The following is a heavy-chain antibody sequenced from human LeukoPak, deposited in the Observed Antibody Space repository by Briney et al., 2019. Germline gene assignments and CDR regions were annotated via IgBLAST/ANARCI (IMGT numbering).Heavy chain of an antibody. D-gene: IGHD6-6*01. CDR1: GGSISSGSYD. V-gene: IGHV4-61*02. CDR2: IYTSGST. J-gene: IGHJ6*02. Sequence: SETLSLTCTVSGGSISSGSYDWRWIRQPAGKGLEWIGRIYTSGSTNYNPSLKSRVTISVDTSKNQFSLKLSSVTAADTAVYYCARGGQLGFYYYYGMDVWGQGTTVTVSS. CDR3: ARGGQLGFYYYYGMDV.